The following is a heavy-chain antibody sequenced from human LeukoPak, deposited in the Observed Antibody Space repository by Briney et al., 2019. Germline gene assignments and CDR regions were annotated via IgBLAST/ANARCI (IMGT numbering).Heavy chain of an antibody. Sequence: PSETLSLTCTVSGGSISSSSYYWGWIRQPPGKGLEWIGSIYYSGSTYYNPSLKGRVTISVDTSKNQFSLNLSSVTAADTAVYFCARDEGSSYPFDYWGQGTLVTVSS. CDR2: IYYSGST. CDR3: ARDEGSSYPFDY. V-gene: IGHV4-39*07. J-gene: IGHJ4*02. D-gene: IGHD2-2*01. CDR1: GGSISSSSYY.